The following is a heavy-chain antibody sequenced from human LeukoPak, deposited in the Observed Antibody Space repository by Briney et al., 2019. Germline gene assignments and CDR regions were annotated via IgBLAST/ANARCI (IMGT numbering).Heavy chain of an antibody. CDR1: GGSISSSSYY. CDR2: IYYSRNT. V-gene: IGHV4-39*01. Sequence: PSETLSLTCTVSGGSISSSSYYWGWIRQPPGKGLEWIGSIYYSRNTYYNPSLKSRVTISVDTSKNQFSLKLSSVTAADTAVYYCARHPSGRMWLQQGGWFDPWGQGTPVTVSS. CDR3: ARHPSGRMWLQQGGWFDP. J-gene: IGHJ5*02. D-gene: IGHD5-24*01.